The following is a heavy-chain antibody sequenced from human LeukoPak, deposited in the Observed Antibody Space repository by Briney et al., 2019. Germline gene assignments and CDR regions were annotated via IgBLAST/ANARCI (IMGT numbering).Heavy chain of an antibody. CDR3: AKSGGLDYGDPYYYYGMDV. V-gene: IGHV3-30*18. CDR2: ISYDGSNK. D-gene: IGHD4-17*01. J-gene: IGHJ6*02. CDR1: GFTFSSYG. Sequence: GGSLRLSCAASGFTFSSYGMHWVRQAPGKGLEWVAVISYDGSNKCYADSVKGRFTISRDNSKNTLYLQMNSLRAEDTAVYYCAKSGGLDYGDPYYYYGMDVWGQGTTVTVSS.